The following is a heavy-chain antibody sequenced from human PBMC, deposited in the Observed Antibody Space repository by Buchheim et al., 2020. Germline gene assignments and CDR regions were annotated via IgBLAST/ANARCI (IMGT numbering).Heavy chain of an antibody. Sequence: EVQLLESGGGLVQPGGSLRLSCAASGFTFSSYAMSWVRQAPGKGLEWVSAISGSGGSTYYADSVKGRFTISRDNSKTTLYFQMNSLRAEDTAVYYCAKSQGYSSSWYDSTFDYWGQGTL. J-gene: IGHJ4*02. CDR1: GFTFSSYA. CDR2: ISGSGGST. D-gene: IGHD6-13*01. CDR3: AKSQGYSSSWYDSTFDY. V-gene: IGHV3-23*01.